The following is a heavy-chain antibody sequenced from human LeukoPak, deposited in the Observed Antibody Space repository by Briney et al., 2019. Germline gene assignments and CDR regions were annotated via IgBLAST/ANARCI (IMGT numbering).Heavy chain of an antibody. CDR1: GGSFSGYY. Sequence: SETLSLTCAVYGGSFSGYYWSWIRQPPGKGLEWIGEINHSGSTNYNPSLKSRVTISVDTSKNQFSLKLSSVTAADTAVYYCASIVGATLDPWGQGTLVTVSS. V-gene: IGHV4-34*01. D-gene: IGHD1-26*01. CDR2: INHSGST. J-gene: IGHJ5*02. CDR3: ASIVGATLDP.